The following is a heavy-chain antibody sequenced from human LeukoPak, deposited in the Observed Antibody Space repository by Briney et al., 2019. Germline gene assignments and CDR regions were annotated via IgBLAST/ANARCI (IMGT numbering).Heavy chain of an antibody. Sequence: SETLSLTCAVYGGSFSGYYWSWIRQPPGKGLEWIGSIYYSGSTYYNPSLKSRVTISVDTSKNQFSLKLSSVTAADTAVYYCARQDYGEVNWGQGTLVTVSS. CDR1: GGSFSGYY. CDR3: ARQDYGEVN. J-gene: IGHJ4*02. CDR2: IYYSGST. V-gene: IGHV4-34*01. D-gene: IGHD4-17*01.